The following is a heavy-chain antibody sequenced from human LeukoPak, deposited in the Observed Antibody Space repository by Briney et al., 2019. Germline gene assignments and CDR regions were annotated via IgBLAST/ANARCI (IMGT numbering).Heavy chain of an antibody. J-gene: IGHJ4*02. V-gene: IGHV4-38-2*01. CDR1: GFTFSSYG. D-gene: IGHD3-22*01. CDR2: IYHSGST. CDR3: AGKYYYDTSGYFYVDY. Sequence: VQPGGSLRLSCVAPGFTFSSYGMHWVRQAPGKGLEWIGSIYHSGSTYYNPSLKSRVTISMDTSKNQFSLRLSSVTAADTAVYYCAGKYYYDTSGYFYVDYWGQGTLVTVSS.